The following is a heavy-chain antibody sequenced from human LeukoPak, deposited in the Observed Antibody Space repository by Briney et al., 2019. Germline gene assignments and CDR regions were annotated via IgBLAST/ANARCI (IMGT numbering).Heavy chain of an antibody. D-gene: IGHD3-3*01. Sequence: ASVNVSCKVSGYTLTELSMHWVRQAPGKGLEWMGGFDPEDGETIYAQKFQGRVTITADESTSTAYMELSSLRSEDTAVYYCARDPREITIFGVVIPSDYYGMDVWGQGTTVTVSS. CDR3: ARDPREITIFGVVIPSDYYGMDV. V-gene: IGHV1-24*01. CDR1: GYTLTELS. CDR2: FDPEDGET. J-gene: IGHJ6*02.